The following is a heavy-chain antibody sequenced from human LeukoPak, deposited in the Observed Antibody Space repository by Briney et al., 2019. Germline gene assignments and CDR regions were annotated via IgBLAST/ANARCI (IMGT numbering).Heavy chain of an antibody. D-gene: IGHD3-10*01. V-gene: IGHV4-59*01. CDR1: GGSISSYY. CDR2: IYYSGST. J-gene: IGHJ5*02. CDR3: ARNWIGVYYGSGSYYNVSWFDP. Sequence: MTSETLSLTCTVSGGSISSYYWSWIRQPPGKGLEWIGYIYYSGSTNYNPSLKSRVTISVDTSKNKFSLKLSSVTAADTAVYCCARNWIGVYYGSGSYYNVSWFDPWGQGTLVTVSS.